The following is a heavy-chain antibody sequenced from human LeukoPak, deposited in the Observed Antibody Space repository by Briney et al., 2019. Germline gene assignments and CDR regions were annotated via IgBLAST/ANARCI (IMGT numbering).Heavy chain of an antibody. CDR1: GGTFSSYA. CDR2: IIPIFGTA. Sequence: GASVKVSCKASGGTFSSYAISWVRQAPGQGLEWMGRIIPIFGTANYAQKFQGRVTITTDESTSTAYMELSSLRSEDTAVYYCARDIVVVVAADSGLDYWGQGTLVTVSS. D-gene: IGHD2-15*01. V-gene: IGHV1-69*05. J-gene: IGHJ4*02. CDR3: ARDIVVVVAADSGLDY.